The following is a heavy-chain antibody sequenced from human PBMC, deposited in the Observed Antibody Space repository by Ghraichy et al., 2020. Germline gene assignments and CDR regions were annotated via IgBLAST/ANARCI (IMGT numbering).Heavy chain of an antibody. CDR2: ISGSGGST. D-gene: IGHD3-22*01. CDR3: RTMIVVVGVDY. J-gene: IGHJ4*02. V-gene: IGHV3-23*01. Sequence: GGSLRLSCAASGFTFSSYAMSWVRQAPGKGLEWVSAISGSGGSTYYADSVKGRFTISRDNSKNTLYLQMNSLRAEDTAVYYCRTMIVVVGVDYWGQGTLVTVSS. CDR1: GFTFSSYA.